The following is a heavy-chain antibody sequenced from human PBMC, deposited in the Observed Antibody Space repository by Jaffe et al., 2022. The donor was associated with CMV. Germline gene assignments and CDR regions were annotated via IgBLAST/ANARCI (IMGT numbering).Heavy chain of an antibody. CDR1: GFTFSSYE. V-gene: IGHV3-48*03. Sequence: EVQLVESGGGLVQPGGSLRLSCAASGFTFSSYEMNWVRQAPGKGLEWVSYISSSGSTIYYADSVKGRFTISRDNAKNSLYLQMNSLRAEDTAVYYCARGGCSSTSCYVVAFDIWGQGTMVTVSS. J-gene: IGHJ3*02. D-gene: IGHD2-2*01. CDR3: ARGGCSSTSCYVVAFDI. CDR2: ISSSGSTI.